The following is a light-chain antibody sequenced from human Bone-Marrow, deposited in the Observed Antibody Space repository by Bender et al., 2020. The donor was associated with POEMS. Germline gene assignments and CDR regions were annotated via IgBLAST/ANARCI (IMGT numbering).Light chain of an antibody. CDR2: DVT. Sequence: QSALTQRSSASGSPGLSVTISCTGTSTNIGLYNYVAWYQQYPGKAPKLLIYDVTKRPSGVPDRFSGSKSDNAASLTISGLQAEDDAVYYCFSYAGSSTLVFGGGTTLTVL. CDR1: STNIGLYNY. V-gene: IGLV2-8*01. J-gene: IGLJ2*01. CDR3: FSYAGSSTLV.